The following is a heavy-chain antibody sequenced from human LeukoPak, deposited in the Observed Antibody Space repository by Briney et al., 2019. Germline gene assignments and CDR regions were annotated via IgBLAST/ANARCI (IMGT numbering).Heavy chain of an antibody. CDR1: GFTFSSYA. Sequence: PGGSLRLSCAASGFTFSSYAMSWVRQAPGKGPEWVSAISGSGGSTYYADSVKGRFTISRDNSKNTLYLQMNSLRAEDTAVYYCAKGPFDSSGYYGYYYYGMDVWGQGTTVTVSS. J-gene: IGHJ6*02. CDR3: AKGPFDSSGYYGYYYYGMDV. CDR2: ISGSGGST. V-gene: IGHV3-23*01. D-gene: IGHD3-22*01.